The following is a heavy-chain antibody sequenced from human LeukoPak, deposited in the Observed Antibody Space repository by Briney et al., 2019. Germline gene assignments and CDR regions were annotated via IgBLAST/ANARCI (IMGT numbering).Heavy chain of an antibody. CDR2: INHSGST. V-gene: IGHV4-34*01. CDR3: ARTDYRE. D-gene: IGHD4-11*01. Sequence: SETLSLTCAVYGGSFSDYYWSWIRQPPGKGLEWIGEINHSGSTNYNPSLKSRVTISVDTSKIQFSLKLSSVTAADTAAYYCARTDYREWGQGTLVTVSS. CDR1: GGSFSDYY. J-gene: IGHJ4*02.